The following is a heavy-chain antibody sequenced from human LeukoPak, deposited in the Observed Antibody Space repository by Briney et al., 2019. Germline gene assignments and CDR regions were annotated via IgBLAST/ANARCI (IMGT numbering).Heavy chain of an antibody. D-gene: IGHD3-3*01. CDR1: GFTFSSYW. Sequence: GGSLRLSCAASGFTFSSYWMSWVRQAPGKGLEWVANIKEDGSEKYYVDSVKGRFTISRDSAKNSLYLQMNSLRAEDTAVYYCARVISDDFWSGYYTGPYFDYWGQGTLVTVSS. V-gene: IGHV3-7*01. J-gene: IGHJ4*02. CDR2: IKEDGSEK. CDR3: ARVISDDFWSGYYTGPYFDY.